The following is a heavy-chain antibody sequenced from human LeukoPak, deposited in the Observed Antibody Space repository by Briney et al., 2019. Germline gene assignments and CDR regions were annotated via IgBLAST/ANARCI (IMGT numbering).Heavy chain of an antibody. Sequence: GGSLRLSCAASGFTFSSYWMHWVRQAPGKGLVWVSRINSDGSSTSYADSVKGRFTISRDNAKNTLYLQMNSLRAEDTAVYYCARPRGRIAAADTNWFDPWGQGTLVTVSS. J-gene: IGHJ5*02. CDR2: INSDGSST. V-gene: IGHV3-74*01. CDR1: GFTFSSYW. D-gene: IGHD6-13*01. CDR3: ARPRGRIAAADTNWFDP.